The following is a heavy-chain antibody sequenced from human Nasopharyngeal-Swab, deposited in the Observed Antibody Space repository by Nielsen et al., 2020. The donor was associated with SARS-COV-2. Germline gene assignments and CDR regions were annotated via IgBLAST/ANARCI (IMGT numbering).Heavy chain of an antibody. J-gene: IGHJ3*02. CDR1: GFTFSSYA. V-gene: IGHV3-23*01. D-gene: IGHD6-19*01. CDR3: AKGMDSSGFHGFDI. CDR2: INYNSGIT. Sequence: GEPLKISCTASGFTFSSYAMNWVRQAPGKGLEWVSTINYNSGITYSADSVRGRFTIFRDNSENTLFLQMNSLMAEDTAMYFCAKGMDSSGFHGFDIWGQGTMVTVSS.